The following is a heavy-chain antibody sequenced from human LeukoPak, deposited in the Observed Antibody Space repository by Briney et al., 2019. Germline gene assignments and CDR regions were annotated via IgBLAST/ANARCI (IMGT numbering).Heavy chain of an antibody. CDR1: GGSISSSSYY. D-gene: IGHD5-24*01. CDR3: AKEKYFLGYKPYYFDY. CDR2: IYYSGST. J-gene: IGHJ4*02. Sequence: SETLSLTCTVSGGSISSSSYYWGWIRQPPGKGLEWIGSIYYSGSTYYNPSLKSRVTISRDNSKNTLYLQMNSLRAEDTAVYYCAKEKYFLGYKPYYFDYWGQGTLVTVSS. V-gene: IGHV4-39*07.